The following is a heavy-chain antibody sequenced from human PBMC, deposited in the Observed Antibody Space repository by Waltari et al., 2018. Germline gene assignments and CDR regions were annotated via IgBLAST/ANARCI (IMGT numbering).Heavy chain of an antibody. V-gene: IGHV4-39*07. J-gene: IGHJ4*02. Sequence: QLQLQESGPGLVKPSETLSLTCTVSGGSIRSSSYYWGWIRQPPGKGLEWIGSIYYSGSTYYNPSLKSRVTISVDTSKNQFSLKLSSVTAADTAVYYCARESREMATIQSGLYYWGQGTLVTVSS. D-gene: IGHD5-12*01. CDR2: IYYSGST. CDR3: ARESREMATIQSGLYY. CDR1: GGSIRSSSYY.